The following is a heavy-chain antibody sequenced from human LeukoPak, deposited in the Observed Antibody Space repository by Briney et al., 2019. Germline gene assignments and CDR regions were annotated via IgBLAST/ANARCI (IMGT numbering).Heavy chain of an antibody. Sequence: PGGSLTLSCAASRFTFSSYDMHLLRQAPAKGLEGVAFIRYDGSNKYYADSVKGRFTISRDNSKNTLYLQMNSLRAEDTAVYYCAKDRAAFDYWGQGNLVTVSS. CDR1: RFTFSSYD. D-gene: IGHD2-15*01. CDR3: AKDRAAFDY. V-gene: IGHV3-30*02. CDR2: IRYDGSNK. J-gene: IGHJ4*02.